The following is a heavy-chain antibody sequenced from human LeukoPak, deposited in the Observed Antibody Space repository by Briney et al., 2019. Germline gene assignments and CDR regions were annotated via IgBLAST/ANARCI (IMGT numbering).Heavy chain of an antibody. Sequence: GGSLRLSCAASGFTFTSYGIHWVRQAPGKGLEWVSAISGSGGATHYADSVKGRFTISRDNSKNTVYLQLNSLRAKDTAVYYCAKLLRAGRLLTISLDSWGQGTLVTVSS. V-gene: IGHV3-23*01. J-gene: IGHJ4*02. CDR3: AKLLRAGRLLTISLDS. CDR1: GFTFTSYG. D-gene: IGHD3-10*01. CDR2: ISGSGGAT.